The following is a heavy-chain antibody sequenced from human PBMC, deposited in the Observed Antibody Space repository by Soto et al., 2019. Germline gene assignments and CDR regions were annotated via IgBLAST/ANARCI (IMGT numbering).Heavy chain of an antibody. Sequence: GGSLRLSGAASGFTFSSYAMHWVRQAPGKGLEWVAVISYDGSNKYYADSVKGRFTISRDNSKNTLYLQMNSLIAEDTAVYYCARAPLPLAAGTHYYYYRMDVWGQGPTVTVSS. D-gene: IGHD6-13*01. CDR2: ISYDGSNK. CDR1: GFTFSSYA. J-gene: IGHJ6*02. CDR3: ARAPLPLAAGTHYYYYRMDV. V-gene: IGHV3-30-3*01.